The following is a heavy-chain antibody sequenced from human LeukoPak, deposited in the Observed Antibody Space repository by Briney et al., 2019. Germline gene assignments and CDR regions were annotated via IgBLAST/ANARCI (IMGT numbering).Heavy chain of an antibody. J-gene: IGHJ4*02. CDR1: GFTLSTYW. D-gene: IGHD3-10*01. Sequence: GGSLRLSCAASGFTLSTYWMSWVRQAPGKGLEWVANIKQDGSEKYHVDSVKGRFTISRDNAKNSLYLQMNSLRVEDTAVYYCAKVAKYYYGSETYYFFDYWGQGTLVTASS. V-gene: IGHV3-7*01. CDR2: IKQDGSEK. CDR3: AKVAKYYYGSETYYFFDY.